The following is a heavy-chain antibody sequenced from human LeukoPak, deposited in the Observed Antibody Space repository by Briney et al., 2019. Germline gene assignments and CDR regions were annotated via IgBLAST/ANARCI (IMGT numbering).Heavy chain of an antibody. V-gene: IGHV3-7*01. CDR3: ARDSRGAFDY. CDR1: GFTFSSYW. D-gene: IGHD3-10*01. CDR2: IKQDGSGK. Sequence: GGSLRLSCAPSGFTFSSYWMSWGRQAPGEGLEWVANIKQDGSGKYYVDSVKGRFTISRDNAKNSLYLQMNSLRAEDTAVYYCARDSRGAFDYWGQGTLVTVSS. J-gene: IGHJ4*02.